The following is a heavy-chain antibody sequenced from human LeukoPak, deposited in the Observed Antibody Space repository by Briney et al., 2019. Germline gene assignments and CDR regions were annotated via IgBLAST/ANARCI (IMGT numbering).Heavy chain of an antibody. CDR2: IRGDGRFT. Sequence: TGGSLRLSCAASGFSFSKYWVYWVRQGPGKGLAYVSGIRGDGRFTSYADSVKGRFTISRDNAKNTLYLQMSSLRVEDTAVYYCATERFDGFDMWGQGTMVTVSS. J-gene: IGHJ3*02. CDR1: GFSFSKYW. CDR3: ATERFDGFDM. V-gene: IGHV3-74*01. D-gene: IGHD6-25*01.